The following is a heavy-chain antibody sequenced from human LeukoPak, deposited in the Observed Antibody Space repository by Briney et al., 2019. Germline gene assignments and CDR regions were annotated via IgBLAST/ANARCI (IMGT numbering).Heavy chain of an antibody. J-gene: IGHJ4*02. Sequence: GGSLRLSCAASGFTFSSYAMSWVRQAPGKGLEWVSAISGSGGSTYYADSVKGRFTISRDNSKTTLYLKMNSLRAEDTAVYYCAKGFLSSSPNFDYWDQGTLVTASS. V-gene: IGHV3-23*01. D-gene: IGHD6-6*01. CDR1: GFTFSSYA. CDR3: AKGFLSSSPNFDY. CDR2: ISGSGGST.